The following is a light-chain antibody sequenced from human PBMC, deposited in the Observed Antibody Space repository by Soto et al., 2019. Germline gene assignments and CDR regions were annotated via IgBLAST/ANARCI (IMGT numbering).Light chain of an antibody. CDR3: QQCGSSPWT. V-gene: IGKV3-20*01. CDR2: AAS. Sequence: EIVLTQSPGTLSLSPGERATLSCRASQSVSSYYLAWYQQNPGQAPRLHIDAASSRATGIPDRFSGGGSGTGFTLTISRLEPQDFAVYYCQQCGSSPWTFGQGTKVDIK. J-gene: IGKJ1*01. CDR1: QSVSSYY.